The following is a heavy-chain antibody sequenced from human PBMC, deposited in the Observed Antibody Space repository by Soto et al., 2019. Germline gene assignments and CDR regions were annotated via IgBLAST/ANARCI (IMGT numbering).Heavy chain of an antibody. CDR1: GGSISTSGYY. D-gene: IGHD3-22*01. V-gene: IGHV4-31*11. CDR2: IYYTGNS. J-gene: IGHJ5*02. CDR3: ARASGSFIRFDT. Sequence: QVQLQESGPRLVKSLQTLSLTCDVSGGSISTSGYYWTWIRQHPGKGLEWIGYIYYTGNSFYHPSLRSRATISLDTSKKHFSLHLSSVTAADTAVYYCARASGSFIRFDTWGQGTLVTVSS.